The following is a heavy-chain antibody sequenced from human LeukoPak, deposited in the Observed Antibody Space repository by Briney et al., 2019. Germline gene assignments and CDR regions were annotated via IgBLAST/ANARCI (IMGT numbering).Heavy chain of an antibody. J-gene: IGHJ5*02. V-gene: IGHV3-33*01. CDR1: GFTFSSYG. CDR2: IWYDGSNK. Sequence: GGSLRLSCAASGFTFSSYGMHWVRQAPGKGLEWVAAIWYDGSNKYYADSVKGRFTISRDNSKNTLYLQMNSLRAEDTAVYYCARDSGSYLYSPNAWGQGTLVTVSS. CDR3: ARDSGSYLYSPNA. D-gene: IGHD1-26*01.